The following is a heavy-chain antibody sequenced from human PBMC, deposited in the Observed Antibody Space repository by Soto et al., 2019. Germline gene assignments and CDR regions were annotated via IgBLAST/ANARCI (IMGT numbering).Heavy chain of an antibody. CDR1: GFTFSTYG. D-gene: IGHD1-1*01. V-gene: IGHV3-30*18. J-gene: IGHJ4*02. CDR3: AKGSQMAAVLDN. Sequence: QVQLVESGGGVVQPGRSLRLSCAASGFTFSTYGMHWVRQAPGKGLEWLAVISYDEKTKYYADSVKARFTISRDNSKNTRFLQMNRLRSEETAVYYCAKGSQMAAVLDNWGQGTLVTVSS. CDR2: ISYDEKTK.